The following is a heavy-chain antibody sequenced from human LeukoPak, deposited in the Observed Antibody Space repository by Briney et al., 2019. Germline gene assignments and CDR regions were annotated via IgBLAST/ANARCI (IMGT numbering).Heavy chain of an antibody. CDR3: ARVSLGEGWPN. Sequence: ASVKVSCKASGYTFTSYYMHWVRQAPGQGLEWMGIINPSGGSTSYAQKFQGRVTMTRDMSTSTVYMELSSLRSEDTAVYYCARVSLGEGWPNWGQGTLVTVSS. J-gene: IGHJ4*02. CDR2: INPSGGST. D-gene: IGHD5-24*01. CDR1: GYTFTSYY. V-gene: IGHV1-46*01.